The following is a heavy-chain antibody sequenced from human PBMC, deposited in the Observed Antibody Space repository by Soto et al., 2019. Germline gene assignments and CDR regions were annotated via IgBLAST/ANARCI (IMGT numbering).Heavy chain of an antibody. CDR3: ARDPSYYGMDV. CDR1: GYTFTSYA. CDR2: INAGNGNT. J-gene: IGHJ6*02. V-gene: IGHV1-3*01. Sequence: ASVKVSCQASGYTFTSYAMHWVRQAPGQRLEWMGWINAGNGNTKYSQKFQGRVTITRDTSASTAYMELSSLRSEDTAVYYCARDPSYYGMDVWGQGTMVTVSS.